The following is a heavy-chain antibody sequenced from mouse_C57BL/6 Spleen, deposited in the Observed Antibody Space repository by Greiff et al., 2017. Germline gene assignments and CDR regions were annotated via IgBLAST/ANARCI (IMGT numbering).Heavy chain of an antibody. V-gene: IGHV7-3*01. D-gene: IGHD1-1*01. J-gene: IGHJ2*01. CDR3: ARGRKITTVVEGDYFDY. CDR1: GFTFTDYY. CDR2: IRNKANGYTT. Sequence: EVKVVESGGGLVQPGGSLSLSCAASGFTFTDYYMSWVRQPPGKAIEWLGFIRNKANGYTTEYSASVKGRFTISRDNSQSILYLQMNALRAEDSATYYCARGRKITTVVEGDYFDYWGQGTTLTVSS.